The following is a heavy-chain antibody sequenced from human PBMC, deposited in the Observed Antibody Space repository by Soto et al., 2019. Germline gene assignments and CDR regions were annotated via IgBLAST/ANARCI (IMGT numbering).Heavy chain of an antibody. CDR1: GGTFTRFA. D-gene: IGHD3-3*01. J-gene: IGHJ6*02. V-gene: IGHV1-69*06. Sequence: QVQLVQSGAEVKKPGSSVKVSCTASGGTFTRFAFSWVRQAPGQGLEWLGGIIPIYGAANYGEKFQGRVTITAVRSTSTAYMELSSLRSYDSAVYYCARASAYDFWSGPHLDVWGQGTSVTVSS. CDR2: IIPIYGAA. CDR3: ARASAYDFWSGPHLDV.